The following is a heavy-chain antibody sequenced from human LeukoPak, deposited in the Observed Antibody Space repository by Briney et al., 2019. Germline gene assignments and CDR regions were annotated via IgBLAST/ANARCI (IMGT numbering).Heavy chain of an antibody. D-gene: IGHD1-1*01. CDR1: GFTFSSYS. CDR2: ISSSSSYI. J-gene: IGHJ4*02. CDR3: ARDNNWNDFSLDY. V-gene: IGHV3-21*01. Sequence: GGSLRLSCAASGFTFSSYSTNWVRQAPGKGLEWVSSISSSSSYIYYADSVKGRFTISRDNAKNSLYLQMNSLRAEDTAVYYCARDNNWNDFSLDYWGQGTLVTVSS.